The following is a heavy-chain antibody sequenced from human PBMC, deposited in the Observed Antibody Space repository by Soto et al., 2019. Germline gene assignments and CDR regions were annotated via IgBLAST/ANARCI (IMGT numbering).Heavy chain of an antibody. CDR3: ATDAGIVVVPAAMDSAEYFQH. D-gene: IGHD2-2*01. CDR1: GFTFSSYA. Sequence: GGSLRLSCAASGFTFSSYAMSWVRQAPGKGLEWVSAISGSGGSTYYADSVKGRFTISRDNSKNTLYLQMNSLRAEDRAVYYCATDAGIVVVPAAMDSAEYFQHWGQGTMVTVSS. J-gene: IGHJ1*01. V-gene: IGHV3-23*01. CDR2: ISGSGGST.